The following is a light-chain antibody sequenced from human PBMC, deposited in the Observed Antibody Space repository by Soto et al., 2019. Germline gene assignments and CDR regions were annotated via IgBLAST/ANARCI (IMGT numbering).Light chain of an antibody. J-gene: IGKJ4*01. V-gene: IGKV3-20*01. CDR1: QSVSSSY. Sequence: IVLTQSPAILALSPGDRATLSCRASQSVSSSYLAWYQHKPGQAPRLLIHGASSRVTGIPDRLSGSGSGTDFTLTITRMEPEDFAVYYCQQYQSLTVGGWTKVEIK. CDR2: GAS. CDR3: QQYQSLT.